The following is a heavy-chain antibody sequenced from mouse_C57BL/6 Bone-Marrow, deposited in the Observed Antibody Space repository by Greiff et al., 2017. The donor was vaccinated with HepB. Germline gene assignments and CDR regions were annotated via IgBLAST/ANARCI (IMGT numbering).Heavy chain of an antibody. CDR1: GFNIKDDY. CDR2: IDPENGDT. V-gene: IGHV14-4*01. CDR3: TRAYGNYAAY. D-gene: IGHD2-1*01. Sequence: VQLKESGAELVRPGASVKLSCTASGFNIKDDYMHWVKQRPEQGLEWIGWIDPENGDTEYASKFQGKATITADTSSNTAYLQLSSLTSEDTAVYYCTRAYGNYAAYWGQGTLVTVSA. J-gene: IGHJ3*01.